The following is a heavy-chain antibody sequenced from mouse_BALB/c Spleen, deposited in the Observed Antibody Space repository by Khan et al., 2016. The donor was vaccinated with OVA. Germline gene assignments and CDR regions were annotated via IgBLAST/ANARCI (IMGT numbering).Heavy chain of an antibody. CDR1: GFSLTSYG. Sequence: QVQLKESGPGLVQPSQSLSITCTVSGFSLTSYGVHWVRQSPGKGLEWLRVIWSVGSTDYNAAFISRLNISQENSKSQAFFKMNSLQANDTAIYYCARNYDYDEGLAYWGQGTLVTVSA. V-gene: IGHV2-2*02. J-gene: IGHJ3*01. CDR3: ARNYDYDEGLAY. CDR2: IWSVGST. D-gene: IGHD2-4*01.